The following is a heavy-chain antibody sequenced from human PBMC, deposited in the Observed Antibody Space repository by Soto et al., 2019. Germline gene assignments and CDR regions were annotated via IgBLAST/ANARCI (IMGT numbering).Heavy chain of an antibody. CDR2: ISYDGSNK. D-gene: IGHD4-17*01. Sequence: QVQLVESGGGVVQPGRSLRLSCAPSGFTFSSYAMHWVRQAPGKGLEWVAVISYDGSNKYYADSVKGRFTISRDNSKNTLYLQMNSLRAEDTAVYYCAREIGFDYGDYDPPAFDYWGQGTLVTVSS. J-gene: IGHJ4*02. V-gene: IGHV3-30-3*01. CDR3: AREIGFDYGDYDPPAFDY. CDR1: GFTFSSYA.